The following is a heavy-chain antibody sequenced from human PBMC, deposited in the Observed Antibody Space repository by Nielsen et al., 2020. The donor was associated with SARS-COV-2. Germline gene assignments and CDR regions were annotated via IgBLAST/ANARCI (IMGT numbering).Heavy chain of an antibody. D-gene: IGHD1-26*01. CDR2: IKQDGSEK. J-gene: IGHJ4*02. CDR3: ARDHEWALDY. V-gene: IGHV3-7*03. Sequence: GESRKISCAASGFTFSSYWMSWVRQAPGKGLEWVANIKQDGSEKYYVDSVKGRFTISRDNAKNSLYLQMNSLRAEDTAVYYFARDHEWALDYLGQGTLVPVSS. CDR1: GFTFSSYW.